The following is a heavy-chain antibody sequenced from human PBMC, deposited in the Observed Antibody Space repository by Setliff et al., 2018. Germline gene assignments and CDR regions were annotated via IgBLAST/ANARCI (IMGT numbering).Heavy chain of an antibody. CDR3: ATALRYFDWLSPYYNYYYYMDV. V-gene: IGHV1-24*01. CDR2: FDPEDGET. J-gene: IGHJ6*03. Sequence: ASVKVSCKVSGYTLTELSMHWVRQAPGKGLEWMGGFDPEDGETIYAQKFQGRVTMTEDTSTDTAYMELSSLRSEDTAVYYCATALRYFDWLSPYYNYYYYMDVWGKGTTVTVSS. D-gene: IGHD3-9*01. CDR1: GYTLTELS.